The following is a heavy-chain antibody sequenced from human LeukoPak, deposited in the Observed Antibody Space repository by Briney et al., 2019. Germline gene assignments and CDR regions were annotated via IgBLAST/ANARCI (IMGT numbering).Heavy chain of an antibody. CDR3: ARNNGMDV. Sequence: PGGSLRLSCAASGFALSSHWMTWVRQVPGRGPEWVANVNRDGSGTYYLDSVKGRFTISKDNAKNSLYLRMNSLRAEDTALYHCARNNGMDVWGQGTTVIVSS. J-gene: IGHJ6*02. V-gene: IGHV3-7*03. CDR2: VNRDGSGT. CDR1: GFALSSHW.